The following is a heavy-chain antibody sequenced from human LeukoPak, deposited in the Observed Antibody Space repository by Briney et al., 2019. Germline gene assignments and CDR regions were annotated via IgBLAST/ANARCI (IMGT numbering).Heavy chain of an antibody. J-gene: IGHJ6*03. CDR1: GYSISSGYY. CDR2: INHSGST. V-gene: IGHV4-38-2*02. Sequence: PSETLSLTCTVSGYSISSGYYWSWIRQPPGKGLEWIGEINHSGSTNYNPSLKSRVTISVDTSKNQFSLKLSSVTAADTAVYYCARAARYSSSWTNYYYYMDVWGKGTTVTVSS. D-gene: IGHD6-13*01. CDR3: ARAARYSSSWTNYYYYMDV.